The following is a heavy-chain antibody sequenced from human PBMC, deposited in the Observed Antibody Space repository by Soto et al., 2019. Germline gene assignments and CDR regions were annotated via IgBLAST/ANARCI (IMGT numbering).Heavy chain of an antibody. Sequence: QVHLVQSGAEVKKPGASVKLYCKASGYTFSNYGIHWVRQAPGQRLEWMGWINAGNGNTKYSEKFQGRVTMTRDTSASTAYMGLSSLRSEDTAVYFCARSGYSSGWYHWYFDFWGRGTLVTVSS. CDR1: GYTFSNYG. D-gene: IGHD6-19*01. V-gene: IGHV1-3*01. J-gene: IGHJ2*01. CDR3: ARSGYSSGWYHWYFDF. CDR2: INAGNGNT.